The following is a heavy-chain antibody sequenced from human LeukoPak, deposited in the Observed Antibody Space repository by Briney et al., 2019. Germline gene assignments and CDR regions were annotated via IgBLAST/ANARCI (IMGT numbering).Heavy chain of an antibody. D-gene: IGHD6-13*01. CDR3: AKDISEQQQSFDY. J-gene: IGHJ4*02. Sequence: GGSLRLPCAASGFTFSSYGMHWVRQAPGKGLEWVAFIRYDGSNKYYADSVKGRLTISRDNSKNTLYLQMNSLRAEDTAVYYCAKDISEQQQSFDYWGQGTLVTVSS. V-gene: IGHV3-30*02. CDR1: GFTFSSYG. CDR2: IRYDGSNK.